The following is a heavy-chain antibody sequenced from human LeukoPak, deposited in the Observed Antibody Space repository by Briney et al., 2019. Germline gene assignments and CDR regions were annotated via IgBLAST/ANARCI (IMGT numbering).Heavy chain of an antibody. D-gene: IGHD3-10*01. Sequence: GGSLRLSCAASGFTFSSYWMHWVRQAPGKGLVWVSRINTDGSSTSYADSVKGRFTISRDNAKNTLYLQMNSLRAEDTAVYYCARPARGGDFDYWGQGTLVTVSS. J-gene: IGHJ4*02. CDR3: ARPARGGDFDY. CDR2: INTDGSST. CDR1: GFTFSSYW. V-gene: IGHV3-74*01.